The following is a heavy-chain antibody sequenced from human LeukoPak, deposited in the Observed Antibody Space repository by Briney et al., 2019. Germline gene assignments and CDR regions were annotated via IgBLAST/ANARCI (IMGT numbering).Heavy chain of an antibody. J-gene: IGHJ4*02. CDR1: GYTFTSYD. CDR3: ASSTQPLPSNAYTVTTDY. D-gene: IGHD4-11*01. V-gene: IGHV1-69*13. Sequence: SVKVSCTASGYTFTSYDINWVRQAPGQGLEWMGGIIPIFGTANYAQKFQGRVTITADESTSTAYMELSSLRSEDTAVYYCASSTQPLPSNAYTVTTDYWGQGTLVTVSS. CDR2: IIPIFGTA.